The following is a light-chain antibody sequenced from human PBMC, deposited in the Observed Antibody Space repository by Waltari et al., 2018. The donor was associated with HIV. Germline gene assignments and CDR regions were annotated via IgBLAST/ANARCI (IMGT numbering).Light chain of an antibody. CDR1: SSDVGGYNY. J-gene: IGLJ3*02. CDR2: DVN. CDR3: GSYADKYTWV. V-gene: IGLV2-11*01. Sequence: QSALTQPRSMSGSPGQSVTISCTGTSSDVGGYNYVSWYQQHPGKAPKLMIFDVNKRPSGDPDCFSGSKAGNTASRTNPGVQAEDEADYDGGSYADKYTWVFGGGTKLAVL.